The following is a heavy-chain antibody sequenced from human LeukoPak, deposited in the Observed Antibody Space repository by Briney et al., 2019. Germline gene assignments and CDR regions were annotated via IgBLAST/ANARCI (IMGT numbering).Heavy chain of an antibody. Sequence: PGGSLRLSCTASGFTFGDYGMSWFRQAPGKGLEWVGFIRSEAHDTTSQYGASVQGRFTISKDDSRRIAFLQMSSLKTEDTAVYYCSRAAGYDFILEYWGQGTLVTVSS. V-gene: IGHV3-49*03. D-gene: IGHD5-12*01. CDR1: GFTFGDYG. J-gene: IGHJ4*02. CDR2: IRSEAHDTTS. CDR3: SRAAGYDFILEY.